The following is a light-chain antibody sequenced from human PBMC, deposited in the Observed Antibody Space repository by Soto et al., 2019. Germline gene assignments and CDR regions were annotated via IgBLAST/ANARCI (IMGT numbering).Light chain of an antibody. CDR1: SSDVGGYNF. Sequence: QSVLTQPASVFGSPGQSITISCTGTSSDVGGYNFVSWYQQHPGKAPKLMIYEVSSRPSGVSNRFSGSKSGNTASLTISGLQPEDEADYYCSSYTTSSTLVFGTETKVTGL. CDR3: SSYTTSSTLV. J-gene: IGLJ1*01. CDR2: EVS. V-gene: IGLV2-14*03.